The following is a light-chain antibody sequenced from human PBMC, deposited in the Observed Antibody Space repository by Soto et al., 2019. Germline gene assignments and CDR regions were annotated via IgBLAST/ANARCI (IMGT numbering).Light chain of an antibody. CDR3: QKFGRAPPSWT. Sequence: ETVLTQSPGTLSLSPGERATLSCRASQSVSSNYLAWYQQKPGQAPRLLMYGASTRATGIPDRFSGSGSGNDFTLTISRLEPDDFAVYYCQKFGRAPPSWTFGQGTKVEIK. CDR2: GAS. CDR1: QSVSSNY. J-gene: IGKJ1*01. V-gene: IGKV3-20*01.